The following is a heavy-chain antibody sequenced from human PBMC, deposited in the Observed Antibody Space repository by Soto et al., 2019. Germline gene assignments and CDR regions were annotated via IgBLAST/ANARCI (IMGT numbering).Heavy chain of an antibody. Sequence: GESLKISCKASGYSFTTYWVGWVRQMPGKGLEWMGIIYPGDSDTRYSPSFQGQVTISADKSISTAYLQWSSLKASDSAMFYCARKDIAGNSVDFWGQGTLVTVSS. CDR3: ARKDIAGNSVDF. D-gene: IGHD6-13*01. CDR2: IYPGDSDT. V-gene: IGHV5-51*01. CDR1: GYSFTTYW. J-gene: IGHJ4*02.